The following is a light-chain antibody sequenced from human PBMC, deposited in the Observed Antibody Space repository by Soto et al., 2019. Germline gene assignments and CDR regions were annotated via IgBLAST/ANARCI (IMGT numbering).Light chain of an antibody. V-gene: IGKV1-5*01. Sequence: DIPMTQSPSTLSASVGDRVTITCRASQSISSWLAWYQQKPGKAPKLLIFDASSLESGVPSRFSGRGSGTEFTLTISRLQPDDCATYYCHQYNSYWTFGQGTKVEIK. CDR2: DAS. J-gene: IGKJ1*01. CDR1: QSISSW. CDR3: HQYNSYWT.